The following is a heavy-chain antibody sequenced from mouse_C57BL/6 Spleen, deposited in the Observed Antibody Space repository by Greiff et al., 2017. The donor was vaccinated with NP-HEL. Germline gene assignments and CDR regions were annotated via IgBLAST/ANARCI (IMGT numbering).Heavy chain of an antibody. CDR2: INPNNGGT. Sequence: EVQLQQSGPELVKPGASVKISCKASGYTFTDYYMNWVKQSHGKSLEWIGDINPNNGGTSYNQKFKGKATLTVDKSSSTAYMELRSLTSEDSAVYYCARGYYGSSPFAYWGQGTLVTVSA. J-gene: IGHJ3*01. V-gene: IGHV1-26*01. CDR3: ARGYYGSSPFAY. CDR1: GYTFTDYY. D-gene: IGHD1-1*01.